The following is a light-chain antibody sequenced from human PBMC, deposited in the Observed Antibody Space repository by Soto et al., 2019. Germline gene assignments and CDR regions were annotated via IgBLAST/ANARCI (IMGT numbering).Light chain of an antibody. CDR1: SSDVGGYNY. V-gene: IGLV2-8*01. Sequence: QSALTQPRSVSGSPGQSVTISCTGTSSDVGGYNYVSWYQQHPGKAPKLMIYEVSKRPSGVPDRFSGSKSGNTASLTVSGLQAEDEADYYCSSYTASNKGVFGTGTKVTVL. CDR3: SSYTASNKGV. J-gene: IGLJ1*01. CDR2: EVS.